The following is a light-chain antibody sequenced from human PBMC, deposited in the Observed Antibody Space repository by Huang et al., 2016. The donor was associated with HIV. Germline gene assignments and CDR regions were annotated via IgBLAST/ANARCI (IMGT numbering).Light chain of an antibody. V-gene: IGKV4-1*01. Sequence: DIVMTQSPDSLTVSLGERATINCRSSQSLFSSSNKRSYLAWYQKKPGQPPKLVISWASAREAGVPDRFSGSGSETHFTLTINSLQAEDVAVYYCQQYYHNPLTFGGGTKVEI. CDR3: QQYYHNPLT. CDR1: QSLFSSSNKRSY. J-gene: IGKJ4*01. CDR2: WAS.